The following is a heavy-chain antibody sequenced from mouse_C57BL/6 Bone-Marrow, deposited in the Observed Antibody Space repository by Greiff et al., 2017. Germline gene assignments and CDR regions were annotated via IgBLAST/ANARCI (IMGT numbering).Heavy chain of an antibody. CDR2: LDPETGGT. J-gene: IGHJ4*01. V-gene: IGHV1-15*01. Sequence: VQLQQSGAELVRPGASVTLSCKASGYTFTDYEMHWVKQTPVHGLEWIGALDPETGGTAYNQKFKGKAILTADKSSSTAYMELRSLTSDDSAVYYCTRSGPLFYYYAMDYWGQGTSVTVSS. CDR3: TRSGPLFYYYAMDY. CDR1: GYTFTDYE. D-gene: IGHD1-1*01.